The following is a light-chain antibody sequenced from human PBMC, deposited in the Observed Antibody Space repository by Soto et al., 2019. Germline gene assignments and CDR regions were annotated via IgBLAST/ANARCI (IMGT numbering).Light chain of an antibody. J-gene: IGLJ3*02. V-gene: IGLV2-14*01. CDR3: RSYTSSSTRV. CDR1: SSDVGSYNY. CDR2: EVS. Sequence: QSALTQPASVSGSPGQSITISCTGSSSDVGSYNYVSWYQQHPGKAPKLMIYEVSNRPSGGSNRFSGSNSGNTASLTIPGRQDEDEANYYCRSYTSSSTRVFGGGTQLTVL.